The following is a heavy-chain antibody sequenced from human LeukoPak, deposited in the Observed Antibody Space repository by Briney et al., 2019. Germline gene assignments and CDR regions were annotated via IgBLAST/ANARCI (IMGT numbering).Heavy chain of an antibody. Sequence: PGGCLRLSCAASQFTFSNYAMNWVRQAPGRGLEWVSGISATGDNTYCADSVKGRFTISRDNSKSTLYLQMNSLRVEDTVIYYWPRTEYEILTGLGYWSQGTLVTVSS. CDR3: PRTEYEILTGLGY. CDR2: ISATGDNT. D-gene: IGHD3-9*01. V-gene: IGHV3-23*01. J-gene: IGHJ4*02. CDR1: QFTFSNYA.